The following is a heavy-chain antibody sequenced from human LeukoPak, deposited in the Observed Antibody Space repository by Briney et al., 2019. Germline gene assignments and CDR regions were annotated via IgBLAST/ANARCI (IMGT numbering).Heavy chain of an antibody. D-gene: IGHD2-2*01. CDR2: ISSNGGDT. Sequence: GGSLRLSCAASGFSFSNSNYMHWVRQAPGKGLEYVSSISSNGGDTYYADSVKGRFIISRDNSKHTLNLQMGSLRAEDMAVYYCAGQYCSSTSCTTGAFDYWGQGTLVTVSS. J-gene: IGHJ4*02. CDR1: GFSFSNSNY. V-gene: IGHV3-64*02. CDR3: AGQYCSSTSCTTGAFDY.